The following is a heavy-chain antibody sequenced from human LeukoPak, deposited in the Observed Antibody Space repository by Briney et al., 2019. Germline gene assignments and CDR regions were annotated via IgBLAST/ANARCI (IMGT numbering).Heavy chain of an antibody. CDR1: GASVSSDY. CDR3: GRNLGSGSDH. D-gene: IGHD3-10*01. V-gene: IGHV4-59*02. CDR2: THYRGEI. J-gene: IGHJ4*02. Sequence: PSETLSLTCSVSGASVSSDYWNWIRQSPGRGLEWIGYTHYRGEINYNPSLRSRLTMSVDASSNQVSLKLSSVTAADAAVYYCGRNLGSGSDHWGQGTLVTVSS.